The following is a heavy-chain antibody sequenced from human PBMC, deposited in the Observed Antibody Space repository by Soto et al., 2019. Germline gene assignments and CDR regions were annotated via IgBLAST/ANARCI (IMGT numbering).Heavy chain of an antibody. CDR1: GGSITRNNHY. CDR3: ARLGSSGWYQGSYFDY. D-gene: IGHD6-19*01. CDR2: ILYSGST. V-gene: IGHV4-39*01. J-gene: IGHJ4*02. Sequence: QLQLQESGPGLVKPSETLSLTCIVSGGSITRNNHYWGWIRQSPGKGLEWIGSILYSGSTNYNPSLKSRVTLSVETSKNQFSLKMSSVTAADTALYYWARLGSSGWYQGSYFDYWGQGTLVTVSS.